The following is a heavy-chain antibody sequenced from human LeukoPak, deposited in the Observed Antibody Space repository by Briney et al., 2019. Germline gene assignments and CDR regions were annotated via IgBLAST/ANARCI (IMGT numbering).Heavy chain of an antibody. D-gene: IGHD5-12*01. Sequence: PGGSLRLSCAASGFTFSSYSMNWVRQAPGEGLEWVSSISSSSSYIYYADSVKGRFTISRDNAKNSLYLQMNSLRAEDTAVYYCARDRALYSGYDSYGALDYWGQGTLVTVSS. V-gene: IGHV3-21*01. CDR2: ISSSSSYI. CDR3: ARDRALYSGYDSYGALDY. J-gene: IGHJ4*02. CDR1: GFTFSSYS.